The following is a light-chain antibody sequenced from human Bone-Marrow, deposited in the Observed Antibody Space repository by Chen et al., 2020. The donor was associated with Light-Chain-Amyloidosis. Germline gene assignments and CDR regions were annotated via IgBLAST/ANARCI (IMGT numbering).Light chain of an antibody. CDR2: DDS. CDR3: QVWDRSSDRPV. CDR1: NIGSTS. J-gene: IGLJ3*02. V-gene: IGLV3-21*02. Sequence: SYVLTQPSSVSVAPGHTATIACGGNNIGSTSVHWYQQTPGQAPLLVVYDDSDRPSGIPERLSGSNSGNTATLTSSRVAAGDEADYYWQVWDRSSDRPVFGGGTKLTVL.